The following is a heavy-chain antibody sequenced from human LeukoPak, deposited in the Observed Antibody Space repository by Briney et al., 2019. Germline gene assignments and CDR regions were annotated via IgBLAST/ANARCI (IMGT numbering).Heavy chain of an antibody. CDR2: ISYDGSNK. CDR1: GFTFSSYA. V-gene: IGHV3-30-3*01. D-gene: IGHD2-2*02. J-gene: IGHJ4*02. CDR3: ASSGIVPAAIEFYFDY. Sequence: GGSLRLSCAASGFTFSSYAMHWVRQAPGKGLEWVAVISYDGSNKYYADSVKGRFTISRDNSKNTLYLQMNSLRAEDTAVYYCASSGIVPAAIEFYFDYWGQGTLVTVSS.